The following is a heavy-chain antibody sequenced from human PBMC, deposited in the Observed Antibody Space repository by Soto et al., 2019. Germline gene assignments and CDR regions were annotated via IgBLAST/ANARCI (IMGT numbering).Heavy chain of an antibody. CDR2: IWYDGSNK. J-gene: IGHJ4*02. CDR3: AREGYEYSSSWFAY. V-gene: IGHV3-33*01. D-gene: IGHD6-6*01. CDR1: GFTFSSYG. Sequence: QVQLVESGGGVVQPGRSLRLSCAASGFTFSSYGMHWVRQAPGKGLEWVAVIWYDGSNKYYADSVKGRFTISRDNSNNTLYLQMNSLIAEDTAVYYCAREGYEYSSSWFAYWGQGTLVTVSS.